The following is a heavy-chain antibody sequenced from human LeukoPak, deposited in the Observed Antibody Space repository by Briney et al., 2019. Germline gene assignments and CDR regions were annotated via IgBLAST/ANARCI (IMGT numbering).Heavy chain of an antibody. CDR3: ARRAGDYSHPYDY. J-gene: IGHJ4*02. CDR1: GFTFSSFA. CDR2: ISGSGGST. D-gene: IGHD3-22*01. V-gene: IGHV3-23*01. Sequence: GGSLRLSCAASGFTFSSFAMTWVRQDPGKGLEWVSTISGSGGSTYYADSVKGRFTISRDNFKNTLYLQMDSLRAEDTAMYYCARRAGDYSHPYDYWGQGTLVTVSS.